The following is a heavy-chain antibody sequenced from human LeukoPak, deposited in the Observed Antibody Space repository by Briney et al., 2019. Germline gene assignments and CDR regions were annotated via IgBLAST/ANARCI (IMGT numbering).Heavy chain of an antibody. CDR1: GFTFSSYS. V-gene: IGHV3-48*01. CDR3: AREYYYGFVDY. D-gene: IGHD3-10*01. J-gene: IGHJ4*02. CDR2: ISSRTDII. Sequence: GGSLRLSCAGSGFTFSSYSMFWVRQAPGKGLEWLSYISSRTDIIHHADSVKGRFTISRDNAKNSLFLQMNSLRAEDTAVYYCAREYYYGFVDYWGQGTLVTVSS.